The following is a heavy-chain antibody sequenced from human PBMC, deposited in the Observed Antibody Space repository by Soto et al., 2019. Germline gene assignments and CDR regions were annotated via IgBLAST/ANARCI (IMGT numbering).Heavy chain of an antibody. Sequence: QVHLVQSGAEVKKPGASVKVSCQASGYAFTTYGITWVRQAPGQGLEWMGWISAHNGNTNYAQKLQGRVTVTRDTSTSTAYMELRSLRYDDKAVYYCARGRYGDYWGQGALVTVSS. CDR3: ARGRYGDY. CDR1: GYAFTTYG. D-gene: IGHD1-1*01. V-gene: IGHV1-18*01. J-gene: IGHJ4*02. CDR2: ISAHNGNT.